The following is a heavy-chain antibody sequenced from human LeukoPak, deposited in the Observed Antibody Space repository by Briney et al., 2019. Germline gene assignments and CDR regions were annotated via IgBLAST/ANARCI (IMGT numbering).Heavy chain of an antibody. D-gene: IGHD3-9*01. CDR1: GYSFTSYW. CDR2: IYPGDSDT. Sequence: GESLKISCKGSGYSFTSYWIGWVRQMPGKGLEWMGIIYPGDSDTRYSPSFQGQVTISADKSISTAYLQWSSLKASDTAMYYCARLAPGLYFHWPDNWFDPWGQGTLVSVSS. CDR3: ARLAPGLYFHWPDNWFDP. V-gene: IGHV5-51*01. J-gene: IGHJ5*02.